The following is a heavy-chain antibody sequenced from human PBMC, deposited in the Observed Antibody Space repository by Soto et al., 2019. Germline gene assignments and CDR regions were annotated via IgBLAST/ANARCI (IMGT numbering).Heavy chain of an antibody. V-gene: IGHV1-18*01. J-gene: IGHJ6*02. CDR2: ISAYNGNT. Sequence: QVQLVQSGAEVKKPGASVKVSCKASGYTFTSYGISWVRQVPGQGLEWMGWISAYNGNTNYAQKLQGRVTMTTDTSTSTAYMELRSRRSDDTAVYYCAVGCSGGSCYLASDCYYGMDVWGQGTTVTVSS. CDR3: AVGCSGGSCYLASDCYYGMDV. CDR1: GYTFTSYG. D-gene: IGHD2-15*01.